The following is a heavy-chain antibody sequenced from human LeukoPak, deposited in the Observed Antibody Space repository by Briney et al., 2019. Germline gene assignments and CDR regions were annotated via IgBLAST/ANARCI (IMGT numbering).Heavy chain of an antibody. CDR1: GFSFSSFA. CDR3: ARDRLWAATPYYFDF. V-gene: IGHV3-30*04. Sequence: GGSLRLSCAASGFSFSSFAMHWVRQAPGKGLEWVALISYDGSNEYYADSVKGRFTISRDNSNNTLYLQMNSLRAEDTAVYYCARDRLWAATPYYFDFWGQGTLVTVSS. D-gene: IGHD1-26*01. J-gene: IGHJ4*02. CDR2: ISYDGSNE.